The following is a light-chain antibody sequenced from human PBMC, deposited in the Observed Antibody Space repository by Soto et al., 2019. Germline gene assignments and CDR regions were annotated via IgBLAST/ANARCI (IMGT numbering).Light chain of an antibody. CDR3: QQSYITPRN. J-gene: IGKJ3*01. CDR2: AVS. CDR1: QNIRSY. Sequence: DIQMTQSPSSLSASIGDRVTITCRASQNIRSYLNWYQQKPGKAPKLLIYAVSSLHGGVPSRFSGSGSGTDFTLTISSLQPEDFATYYCQQSYITPRNFGPGTRVDVK. V-gene: IGKV1-39*01.